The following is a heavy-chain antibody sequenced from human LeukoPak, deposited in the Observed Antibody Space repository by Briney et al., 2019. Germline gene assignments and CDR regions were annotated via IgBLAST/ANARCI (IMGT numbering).Heavy chain of an antibody. CDR3: ARSQGLGYYYGMDV. CDR1: GGSISSYY. V-gene: IGHV4-59*01. D-gene: IGHD3/OR15-3a*01. J-gene: IGHJ6*02. CDR2: IYYSGST. Sequence: SETLSLTCTVSGGSISSYYWSWIRQPPGKGLEWIGYIYYSGSTNYNPSLKSRVTISVDTSKNQFSLKVSSVTAADTAVYYCARSQGLGYYYGMDVRGQGTTVTVSS.